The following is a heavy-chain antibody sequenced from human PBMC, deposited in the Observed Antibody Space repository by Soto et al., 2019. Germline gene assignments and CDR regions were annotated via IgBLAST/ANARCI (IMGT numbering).Heavy chain of an antibody. J-gene: IGHJ1*01. V-gene: IGHV3-30*03. CDR3: ACGRGECSDGYCSYFDYFQH. CDR1: GLSFTTYG. CDR2: ISYDGSNK. D-gene: IGHD2-15*01. Sequence: QVQLVESGGGMGQPGTSLILSCAASGLSFTTYGMNWLRLAPGKGLEWVALISYDGSNKLYADSVKGRFTISRDNSGNMVYLQMNSLRPEDTAVYYCACGRGECSDGYCSYFDYFQHWGQGALVTVSS.